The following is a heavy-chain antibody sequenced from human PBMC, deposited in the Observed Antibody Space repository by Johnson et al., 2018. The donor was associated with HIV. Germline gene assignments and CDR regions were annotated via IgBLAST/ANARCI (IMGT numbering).Heavy chain of an antibody. Sequence: VQLVESGGGLVQPGGSLKLSCAASGFTFSGSAMHWVRQASGKGLEWVGRIRSKANSYATAYTASGKGRLTIASDDSKNTAYLQMNSRRAEDTAMYYCGRGQATLWVRASGAAFNIWGQGTVVTVSS. V-gene: IGHV3-73*01. CDR2: IRSKANSYAT. J-gene: IGHJ3*02. CDR1: GFTFSGSA. CDR3: GRGQATLWVRASGAAFNI. D-gene: IGHD3-10*01.